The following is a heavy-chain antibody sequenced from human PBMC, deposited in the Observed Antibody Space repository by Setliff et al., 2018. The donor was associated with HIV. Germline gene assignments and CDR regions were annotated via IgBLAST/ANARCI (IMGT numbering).Heavy chain of an antibody. CDR3: TRGLVAATPPWLQSAFDI. V-gene: IGHV3-49*04. CDR1: GFIFGDYA. Sequence: LSLSCTASGFIFGDYAMSWVRQAPGKGLEWVGFIRSKRYGGTTEYAASVKGRFTISRDDSKSIAYLQMNSLKTEDTAVYSCTRGLVAATPPWLQSAFDIWGQGTMVTVSS. J-gene: IGHJ3*02. D-gene: IGHD2-15*01. CDR2: IRSKRYGGTT.